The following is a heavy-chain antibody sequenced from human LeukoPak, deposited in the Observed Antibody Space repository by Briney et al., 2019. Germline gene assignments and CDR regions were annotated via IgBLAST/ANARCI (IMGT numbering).Heavy chain of an antibody. CDR2: IIPIFGTA. V-gene: IGHV1-69*13. Sequence: ASVKVSCKASGGTFSSYAISWVRQAPGQGLEWMGGIIPIFGTANYAQKFQGRVTITADESTSTAYMELSSLRSEDTAVYYCARGHRDGYKKYYFDYWGQGTLVTVSS. CDR1: GGTFSSYA. J-gene: IGHJ4*02. CDR3: ARGHRDGYKKYYFDY. D-gene: IGHD5-24*01.